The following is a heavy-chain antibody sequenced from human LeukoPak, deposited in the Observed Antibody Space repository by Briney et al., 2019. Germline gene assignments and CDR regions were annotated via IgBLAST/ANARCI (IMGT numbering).Heavy chain of an antibody. CDR2: IIPIFGTS. D-gene: IGHD3-3*01. CDR1: GGTFSSYA. V-gene: IGHV1-69*13. CDR3: ARGYYDFWSGSKSYYYYYMDV. Sequence: GASVKVSCKASGGTFSSYAINWVRQAPGQGLEWMGGIIPIFGTSNYAQNFQGRVTITADESTSTAYMELSSLRSEDTAVYYCARGYYDFWSGSKSYYYYYMDVWGKGTTVTVSS. J-gene: IGHJ6*03.